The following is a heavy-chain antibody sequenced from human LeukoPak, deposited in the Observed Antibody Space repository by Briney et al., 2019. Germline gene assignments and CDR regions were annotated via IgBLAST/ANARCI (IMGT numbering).Heavy chain of an antibody. CDR1: GFTFSSYW. CDR2: MKYGGSEK. CDR3: ARDIEAAGLFFDY. J-gene: IGHJ4*02. V-gene: IGHV3-7*01. D-gene: IGHD6-13*01. Sequence: GGSLRLSCAASGFTFSSYWMSWVRQAPGKGLEWVANMKYGGSEKDYVDSVKGRFTISRDNAKNSLYLQMNSLRAEDTAVYYCARDIEAAGLFFDYWGQGTLVTVSS.